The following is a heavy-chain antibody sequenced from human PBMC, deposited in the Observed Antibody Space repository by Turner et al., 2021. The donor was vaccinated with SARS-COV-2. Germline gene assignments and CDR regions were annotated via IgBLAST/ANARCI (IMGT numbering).Heavy chain of an antibody. D-gene: IGHD6-13*01. CDR3: ARHWEVAAAAYLARFDP. CDR1: GGSISSSSYY. V-gene: IGHV4-39*01. Sequence: QLQLQESGPGLVKPPETLSHTCTVSGGSISSSSYYWGWIRQPPGKGLEWIGSIYYSGSTYYNPSLKSRVTISVDTSKNQFSLKLTSVTAADTAVYFCARHWEVAAAAYLARFDPWGQGTLVTVSS. J-gene: IGHJ5*02. CDR2: IYYSGST.